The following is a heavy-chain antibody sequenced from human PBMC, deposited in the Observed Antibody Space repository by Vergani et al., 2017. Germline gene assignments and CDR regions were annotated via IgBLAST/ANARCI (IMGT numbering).Heavy chain of an antibody. V-gene: IGHV1-69*08. J-gene: IGHJ1*01. D-gene: IGHD2-21*02. CDR2: IIPILGIA. Sequence: QVQLVQSGAEVKKPGSSVKVSCKASGGTFSSYTISWVRQAPGQGLEWMGRIIPILGIANYAQKFQGRVTITADKSTSTAYMELSSLRSKDTAVYYCARESYCGGDCLEYFQHWGQGTLVTVSS. CDR3: ARESYCGGDCLEYFQH. CDR1: GGTFSSYT.